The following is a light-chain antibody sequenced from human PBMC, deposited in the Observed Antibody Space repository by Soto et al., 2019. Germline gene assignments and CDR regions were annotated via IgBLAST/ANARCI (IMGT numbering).Light chain of an antibody. CDR2: GAS. CDR1: QSVSSSY. J-gene: IGKJ4*01. Sequence: EIVLTQSPGTLSLSPGARAPLSCRASQSVSSSYLAWYQQKPGQAPRLLIYGASSRATGIPVRFSGSGSGTVFTLTIGSLEPEDFAVYYCQQFSSYPLTFGGGTKVDIK. V-gene: IGKV3-20*01. CDR3: QQFSSYPLT.